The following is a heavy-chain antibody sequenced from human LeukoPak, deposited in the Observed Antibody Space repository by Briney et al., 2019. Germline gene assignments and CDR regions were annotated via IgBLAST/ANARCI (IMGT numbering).Heavy chain of an antibody. Sequence: AGGSLRLSCAASGFTFSSYAMSWVRQAPGKGLEWVSAISGSGGSTYYADSVKGRFTISRDNSKNTLYLQMNSLRAEDTAVYYCAKRLGSSGWYYFDYWGQGTLVTVSS. V-gene: IGHV3-23*01. D-gene: IGHD6-19*01. CDR2: ISGSGGST. CDR1: GFTFSSYA. J-gene: IGHJ4*02. CDR3: AKRLGSSGWYYFDY.